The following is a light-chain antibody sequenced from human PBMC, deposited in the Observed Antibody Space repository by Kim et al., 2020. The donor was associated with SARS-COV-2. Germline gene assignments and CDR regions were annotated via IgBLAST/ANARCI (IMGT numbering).Light chain of an antibody. CDR2: CAS. J-gene: IGKJ1*01. CDR3: QQYGSTPRT. Sequence: SPGESGTPSCRASHSVSGSYLSWCQQKPRQAPRLLIYCASVRATGVTDKCCGSGSWTDFSLSIDRLGAEDFAVYYCQQYGSTPRTFGRGTKVEIK. V-gene: IGKV3-20*01. CDR1: HSVSGSY.